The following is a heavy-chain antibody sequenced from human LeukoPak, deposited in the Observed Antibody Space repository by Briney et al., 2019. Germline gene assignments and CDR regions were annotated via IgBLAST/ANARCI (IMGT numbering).Heavy chain of an antibody. CDR1: GASISGYF. CDR2: INHSGST. V-gene: IGHV4-34*01. Sequence: SETLSLTCTVSGASISGYFWSWIRQPPGKGLEWIGEINHSGSTYYNPSLKSRVTISVDSSKNQFSLKLTSVTAADTAVYYCATPGEYYDSSGYYYNWGQGTLVTVSS. D-gene: IGHD3-22*01. J-gene: IGHJ4*02. CDR3: ATPGEYYDSSGYYYN.